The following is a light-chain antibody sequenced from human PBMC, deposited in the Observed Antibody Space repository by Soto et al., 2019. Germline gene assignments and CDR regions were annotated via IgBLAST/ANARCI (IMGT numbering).Light chain of an antibody. CDR1: QSLSYW. CDR3: QQYDRFPYT. CDR2: KAS. V-gene: IGKV1-5*03. Sequence: DIQMTQSPSTLSASVGDTVTITGRASQSLSYWLAWYQQKTWQAPKLLIHKASTLESGVPSRFIGSGSGTAFTLPISSLQPDDFATFYCQQYDRFPYTLGQGPKLEIK. J-gene: IGKJ2*01.